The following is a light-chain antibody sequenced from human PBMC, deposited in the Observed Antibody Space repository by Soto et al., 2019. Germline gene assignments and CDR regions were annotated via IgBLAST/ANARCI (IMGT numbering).Light chain of an antibody. CDR1: SSDVGGYNY. Sequence: QSALTQPASVSGSPGQSITISYTGTSSDVGGYNYVSWYQQHPGKAPKLMIYDVSNRPSGVSNRFSGSKSGKTASLTISGLQAEDEDDYYCSSYTSSSTQVFGGGTQLTVL. J-gene: IGLJ2*01. CDR3: SSYTSSSTQV. CDR2: DVS. V-gene: IGLV2-14*01.